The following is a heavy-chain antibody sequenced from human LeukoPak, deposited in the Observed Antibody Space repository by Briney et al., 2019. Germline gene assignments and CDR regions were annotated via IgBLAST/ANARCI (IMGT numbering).Heavy chain of an antibody. CDR3: ARYSSGWYGTSPISTYYFDY. D-gene: IGHD6-19*01. CDR2: IYYSGST. J-gene: IGHJ4*02. CDR1: GGSISSYY. Sequence: LETLSLTCTVSGGSISSYYWSWIRQPPGKGLEWIGYIYYSGSTNYNPSLKSRVTISVDTSKNQFSLKLSSVTAADTAVYYCARYSSGWYGTSPISTYYFDYWGQGTLVTVSS. V-gene: IGHV4-59*01.